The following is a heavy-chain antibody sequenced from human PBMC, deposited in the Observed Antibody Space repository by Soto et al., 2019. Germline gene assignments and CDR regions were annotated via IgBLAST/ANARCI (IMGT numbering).Heavy chain of an antibody. CDR2: IKQDGSEK. D-gene: IGHD1-1*01. Sequence: SGGSLRLSCAASGFTFSSYWMSWVRQAPGKGLEWVANIKQDGSEKYYVDSVKGRFTISRDNAKNSLYLQMNSLGAEDTAVYYCARDRAREYNWNDVGWFDPWGQGTLVTVSS. V-gene: IGHV3-7*01. J-gene: IGHJ5*02. CDR3: ARDRAREYNWNDVGWFDP. CDR1: GFTFSSYW.